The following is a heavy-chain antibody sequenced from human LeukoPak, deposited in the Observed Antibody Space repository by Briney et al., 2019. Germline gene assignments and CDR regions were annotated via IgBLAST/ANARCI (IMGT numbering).Heavy chain of an antibody. D-gene: IGHD3-22*01. CDR1: GGTFSSYA. Sequence: PGASVKISCKASGGTFSSYAISWVRQAPGQGLEWMGRIIPILGIANYAQKFQGRVTITADKSTSTAYMELSSLRSEDTAVYYCASRDYDYVDYWGQGTLVTVSS. CDR3: ASRDYDYVDY. V-gene: IGHV1-69*04. CDR2: IIPILGIA. J-gene: IGHJ4*02.